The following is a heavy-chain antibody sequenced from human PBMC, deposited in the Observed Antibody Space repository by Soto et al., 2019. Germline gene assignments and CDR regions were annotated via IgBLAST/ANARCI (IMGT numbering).Heavy chain of an antibody. CDR2: LHNSGNP. J-gene: IGHJ4*02. CDR1: GGSMRGYH. D-gene: IGHD6-19*01. V-gene: IGHV4-59*12. CDR3: ARVAVAGTRVDY. Sequence: SETLSLTCSISGGSMRGYHWNWIRQTPGKGVEWIGYLHNSGNPTYSSSLKSRVTISVDKSKNQFSLKLSSVTAADTAVYYCARVAVAGTRVDYWGQGTLVTVSS.